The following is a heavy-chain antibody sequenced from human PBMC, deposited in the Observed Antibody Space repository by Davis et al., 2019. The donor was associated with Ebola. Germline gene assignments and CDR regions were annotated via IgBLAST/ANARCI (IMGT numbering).Heavy chain of an antibody. CDR2: IIPIFGTA. V-gene: IGHV1-69*13. Sequence: SVKVSCKASGYTFTGYYMHWVRQAPGQGLEWMGGIIPIFGTANYAQKFQGRVTITADESTSTAYMELSSLRSEDTAVYYCARDYGYFDYWGQGTLVTVSS. CDR3: ARDYGYFDY. J-gene: IGHJ4*02. D-gene: IGHD3-16*01. CDR1: GYTFTGYY.